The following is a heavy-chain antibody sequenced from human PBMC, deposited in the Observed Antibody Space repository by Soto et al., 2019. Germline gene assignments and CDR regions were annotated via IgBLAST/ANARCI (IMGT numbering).Heavy chain of an antibody. CDR2: ISAYNGNT. D-gene: IGHD3-16*01. V-gene: IGHV1-18*01. CDR3: ARGVMKPHYHYAMDV. J-gene: IGHJ6*02. CDR1: GYTFTSYG. Sequence: GXSVKVSCKASGYTFTSYGISWVRQAPGQGLEWMGWISAYNGNTNYAQKLQGRVTMTTDTSTSTAYMELRSLRSKDTAVYYCARGVMKPHYHYAMDVSGQGTTVTVSS.